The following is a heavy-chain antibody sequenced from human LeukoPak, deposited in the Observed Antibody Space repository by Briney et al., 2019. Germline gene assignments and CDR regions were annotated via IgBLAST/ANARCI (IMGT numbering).Heavy chain of an antibody. V-gene: IGHV1-46*01. CDR2: INPSGGST. J-gene: IGHJ4*02. CDR1: GYTFTSYY. D-gene: IGHD3-10*01. CDR3: ARVYDPISSGSPSTADY. Sequence: ASVKVSCKASGYTFTSYYMHWVRQAPGQGLEWMGIINPSGGSTSYAQKFQGRVTMTRDMSTSTVYMELSSLRSEDTAVYYCARVYDPISSGSPSTADYWGQGTLVTVSS.